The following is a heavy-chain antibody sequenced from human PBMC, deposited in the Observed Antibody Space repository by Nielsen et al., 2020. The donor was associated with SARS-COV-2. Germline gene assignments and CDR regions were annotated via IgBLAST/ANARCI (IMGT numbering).Heavy chain of an antibody. CDR2: INPNSGGT. CDR1: GYTLTELS. J-gene: IGHJ3*02. V-gene: IGHV1-2*02. D-gene: IGHD2-21*01. Sequence: ASVKVSCKVSGYTLTELSMRWVRQAPGQGLEWMGWINPNSGGTNYAQKFQGRVTMTRDTSISTAYMELSRLRSDDTAVYYCATILLRGGKNAFDIWGQGTMVTVSS. CDR3: ATILLRGGKNAFDI.